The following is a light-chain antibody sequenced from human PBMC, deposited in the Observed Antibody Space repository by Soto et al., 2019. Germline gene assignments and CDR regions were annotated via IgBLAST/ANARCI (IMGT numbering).Light chain of an antibody. CDR2: WSS. CDR3: QQYYSLPPT. Sequence: DIVMTQSPDSLAVSLGERATINCKSSQSVLFSSNNKNYLAWYQQKLGQPPNLLIYWSSTRQSGVPDRFSGSGSGTDFTLTISSLQAEDVAVYYCQQYYSLPPTFGGGTKVEI. CDR1: QSVLFSSNNKNY. J-gene: IGKJ4*01. V-gene: IGKV4-1*01.